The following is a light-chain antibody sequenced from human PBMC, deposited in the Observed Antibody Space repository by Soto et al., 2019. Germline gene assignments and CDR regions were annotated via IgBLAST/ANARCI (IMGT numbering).Light chain of an antibody. CDR3: QQYDNYPRT. J-gene: IGKJ4*01. CDR2: DAS. Sequence: DIQMTQSPSTLSASVGDRVTITCRASQSVRSWLAWYQQKPWRAPKFLIYDASSLESGVPSRFTGSGSGTEFTLTISNLQPDDFATYYCQQYDNYPRTFGGGTKVEI. V-gene: IGKV1-5*01. CDR1: QSVRSW.